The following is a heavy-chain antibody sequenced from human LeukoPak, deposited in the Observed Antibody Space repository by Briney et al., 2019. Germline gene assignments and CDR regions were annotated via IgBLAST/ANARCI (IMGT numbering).Heavy chain of an antibody. V-gene: IGHV3-21*01. D-gene: IGHD2-15*01. CDR3: ARVVGLYYMDV. J-gene: IGHJ6*03. Sequence: PGGSLRLSCAASGFTFSNYAMNWVRQAPGKGLEWVSSISSSSSYIYYADSVKGRFTISRDNAKNSLYLQMNSLRAEDTAVYYCARVVGLYYMDVWGKGTTVTVSS. CDR1: GFTFSNYA. CDR2: ISSSSSYI.